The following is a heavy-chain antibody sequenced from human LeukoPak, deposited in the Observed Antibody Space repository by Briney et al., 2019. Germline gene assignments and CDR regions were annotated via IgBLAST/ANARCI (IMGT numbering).Heavy chain of an antibody. CDR2: IYYSGST. V-gene: IGHV4-59*01. CDR1: GGSISSYY. CDR3: ARVGSSGWYYYGMDV. J-gene: IGHJ6*02. Sequence: SETLSLTCTVSGGSISSYYWSWIRQPPGKGLEWIGYIYYSGSTNYSPSLKSRVTISVDTSKNQFSLKLSSVTAADTAVYYCARVGSSGWYYYGMDVWGQGTTVTVSS. D-gene: IGHD6-19*01.